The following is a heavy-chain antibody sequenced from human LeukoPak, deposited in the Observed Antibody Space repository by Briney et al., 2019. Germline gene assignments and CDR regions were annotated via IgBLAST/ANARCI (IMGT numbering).Heavy chain of an antibody. CDR2: IIASSGST. V-gene: IGHV3-23*01. Sequence: GGSLRLSCAASGFSLSNSAMSCVRQAPGKGLEWVSLIIASSGSTFYADSVKGRFTISRDNSKNTLHLQMNSLRAEDTAVYYCAKGAYYYIEMGYFDYWGQGTLVTVSS. D-gene: IGHD5-12*01. J-gene: IGHJ4*02. CDR1: GFSLSNSA. CDR3: AKGAYYYIEMGYFDY.